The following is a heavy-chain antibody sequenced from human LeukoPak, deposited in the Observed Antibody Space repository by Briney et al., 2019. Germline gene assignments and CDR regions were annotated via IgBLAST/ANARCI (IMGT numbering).Heavy chain of an antibody. CDR2: IYYSGST. V-gene: IGHV4-59*11. CDR3: AGAVRHDAFDI. J-gene: IGHJ3*02. Sequence: PSETLSLTCTVSGGSISSHYWSWIRQPPGQGLEWIGYIYYSGSTNYNPSLKSRVTISVDTSKNQFSLKLSSVTAADTAVYYCAGAVRHDAFDIWGQGTMVTVSS. CDR1: GGSISSHY.